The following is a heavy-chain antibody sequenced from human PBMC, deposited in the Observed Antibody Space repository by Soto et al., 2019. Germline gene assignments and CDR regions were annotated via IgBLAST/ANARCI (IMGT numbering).Heavy chain of an antibody. CDR1: GFIFSGSA. D-gene: IGHD2-2*02. CDR2: IRSRANNFAT. Sequence: GGTLRLSCAASGFIFSGSAIHWVRQASGKGLEWVGRIRSRANNFATSSAASVKGRFTFSRDDSKNTAYLQMNTLKPEDTAVYYCARGQGAAIGDYYYHGMDVWGQGTTVTVSS. CDR3: ARGQGAAIGDYYYHGMDV. V-gene: IGHV3-73*01. J-gene: IGHJ6*02.